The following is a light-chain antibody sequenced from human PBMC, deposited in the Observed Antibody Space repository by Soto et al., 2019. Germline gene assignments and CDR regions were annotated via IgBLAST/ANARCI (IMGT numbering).Light chain of an antibody. CDR1: QSVNRN. CDR3: QQRSNWPIT. Sequence: EIVMTQSPATPSVSPGERATLSCRASQSVNRNLAWYQQKPGQAPRLLMYGASTRATGIPARFSGSGSGTEFTLTISRLEPEDFAVYYCQQRSNWPITFGQGTRLEIK. V-gene: IGKV3-15*01. CDR2: GAS. J-gene: IGKJ5*01.